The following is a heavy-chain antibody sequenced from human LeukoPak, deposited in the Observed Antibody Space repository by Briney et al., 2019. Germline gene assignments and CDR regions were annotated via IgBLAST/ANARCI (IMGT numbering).Heavy chain of an antibody. CDR2: ISSSVSTI. Sequence: PGGSLRLSCAASGFTFSSYEMNWVRQAPGKGLEWVSYISSSVSTIYYADSVKGRFTISRDNAKNSLYLQMNSLRAEDTAVYYCARELGGGYFDCWGQGTLVTVSS. CDR3: ARELGGGYFDC. CDR1: GFTFSSYE. V-gene: IGHV3-48*03. J-gene: IGHJ4*02. D-gene: IGHD3-16*01.